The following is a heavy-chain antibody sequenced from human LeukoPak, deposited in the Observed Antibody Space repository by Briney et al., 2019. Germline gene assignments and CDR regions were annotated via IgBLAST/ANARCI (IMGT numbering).Heavy chain of an antibody. V-gene: IGHV3-48*03. J-gene: IGHJ4*02. CDR2: ISSSGSTI. CDR3: ATRGGATFLAVDY. D-gene: IGHD1-26*01. CDR1: GFTFSSYE. Sequence: PGGSLRLSCAASGFTFSSYEMNWVRQAPGKGLEWVSYISSSGSTIYYADSVKGRFTISRDNAKNSLYLQMNSLRAEDTAVYYCATRGGATFLAVDYWGQGTLVTVSS.